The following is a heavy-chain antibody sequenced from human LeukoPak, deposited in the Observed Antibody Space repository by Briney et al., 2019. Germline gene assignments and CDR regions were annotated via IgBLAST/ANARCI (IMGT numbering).Heavy chain of an antibody. CDR2: FDPEDGET. D-gene: IGHD4-17*01. CDR3: ATMTTVTTRGYYYYYMDV. CDR1: GYTLTELS. V-gene: IGHV1-24*01. J-gene: IGHJ6*03. Sequence: ASVKVSCKVPGYTLTELSMHWVRQAPGKGLEWMGDFDPEDGETIYAQKFQGRVTMTEDTSTDTAYMELSSLRSEDTAVYYCATMTTVTTRGYYYYYMDVWGKGTTVTVSS.